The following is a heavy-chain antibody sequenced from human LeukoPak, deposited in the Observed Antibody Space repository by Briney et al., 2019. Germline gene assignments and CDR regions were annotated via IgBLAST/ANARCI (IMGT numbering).Heavy chain of an antibody. D-gene: IGHD3-22*01. CDR1: GYTFTTNY. CDR3: ARAVLLYDSSGYYYFDY. V-gene: IGHV1-46*01. Sequence: GASVKVSCKASGYTFTTNYIHWVRQAPGQGLEWMGTINPSAGSTSYAQKFQDRVTMTRDTSTNTVYMELSSLRSEDTAVYSRARAVLLYDSSGYYYFDYWGQGTLVTVSS. J-gene: IGHJ4*02. CDR2: INPSAGST.